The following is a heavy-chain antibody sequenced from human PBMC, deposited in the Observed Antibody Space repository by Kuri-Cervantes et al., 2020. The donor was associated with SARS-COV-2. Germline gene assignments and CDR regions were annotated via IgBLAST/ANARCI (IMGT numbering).Heavy chain of an antibody. D-gene: IGHD6-13*01. CDR3: AKGLLSSSWYASYIVYFDY. CDR1: GYSISSGYY. V-gene: IGHV4-38-2*01. CDR2: IYHSGST. J-gene: IGHJ4*02. Sequence: GSLRLSCAVSGYSISSGYYWGWIRQPPGKGLEWIGSIYHSGSTYYNPSLKSRVTISVDTSKNQFSLKLSSVTAADTAVYYCAKGLLSSSWYASYIVYFDYWGQGTLVTVSS.